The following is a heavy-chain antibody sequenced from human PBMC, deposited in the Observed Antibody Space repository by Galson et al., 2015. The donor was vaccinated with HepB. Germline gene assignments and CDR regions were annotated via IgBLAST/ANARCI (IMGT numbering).Heavy chain of an antibody. J-gene: IGHJ4*02. Sequence: SLRLSCAASGFAFSTYGMSWVRQAPGKGLEWVSVISGTGSGSDYADSVKVRFTIARDNSRTTVYLQMNSLRAEDTALYYCATVAGFRYLDYWGQGILVTVSS. CDR2: ISGTGSGS. CDR3: ATVAGFRYLDY. CDR1: GFAFSTYG. V-gene: IGHV3-23*01. D-gene: IGHD2/OR15-2a*01.